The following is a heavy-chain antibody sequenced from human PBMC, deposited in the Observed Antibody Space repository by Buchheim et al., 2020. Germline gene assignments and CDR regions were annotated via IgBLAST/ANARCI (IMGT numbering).Heavy chain of an antibody. CDR2: IDWDDDV. CDR1: GFSITASRTC. J-gene: IGHJ6*02. D-gene: IGHD2-21*01. Sequence: QVTLTESGPALVKPTQTLSLTCTFSGFSITASRTCVTWIRQPPGKALEWLARIDWDDDVYYSTSLKTRLTISKDTSKNQVALILTNVDPVDTATYYCARSPNDRFYSDGIDVWGQRTT. V-gene: IGHV2-70*15. CDR3: ARSPNDRFYSDGIDV.